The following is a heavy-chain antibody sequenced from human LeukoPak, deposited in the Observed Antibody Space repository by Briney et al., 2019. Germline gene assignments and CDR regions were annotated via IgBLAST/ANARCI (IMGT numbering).Heavy chain of an antibody. V-gene: IGHV4-4*09. Sequence: SETLSLTCTVSGGSISSYYWSWIRQPPGKGLEWIGYIYTSGSTNYNPSLKSRVTISVDTSKNQFSLKLSSVTAADTAVYYCARHSSSWKPVYYYYYMDVWGKGATVTVSS. CDR2: IYTSGST. J-gene: IGHJ6*03. CDR3: ARHSSSWKPVYYYYYMDV. CDR1: GGSISSYY. D-gene: IGHD6-13*01.